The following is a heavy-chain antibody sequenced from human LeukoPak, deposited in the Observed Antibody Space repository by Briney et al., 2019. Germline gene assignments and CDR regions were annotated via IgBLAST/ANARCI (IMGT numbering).Heavy chain of an antibody. Sequence: GGSLRLSCAASGFTFGSYAMSWVRQAPGKGLEWVSAISGSGGSTYYADSVKGRFTISRDNSKNTLYLQMNSLRAEDTAVYYCAKELYYASMRDYFDYWGQGTLVTVSS. V-gene: IGHV3-23*01. CDR3: AKELYYASMRDYFDY. D-gene: IGHD2-2*01. CDR1: GFTFGSYA. J-gene: IGHJ4*02. CDR2: ISGSGGST.